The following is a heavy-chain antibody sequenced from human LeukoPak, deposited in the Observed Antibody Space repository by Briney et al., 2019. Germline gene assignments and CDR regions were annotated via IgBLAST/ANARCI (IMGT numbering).Heavy chain of an antibody. CDR2: IRHDGTDQ. CDR3: AKDGNWASVS. CDR1: GFTFS. Sequence: PGGSLRLSCVGSGFTFSVHWGRQVPGKGLEWLTFIRHDGTDQHYADSVRGRFTISRDNSKNTVYLQMNSLRPEDTALYYCAKDGNWASVSWGQGTLVTVSS. D-gene: IGHD7-27*01. J-gene: IGHJ5*02. V-gene: IGHV3-30*02.